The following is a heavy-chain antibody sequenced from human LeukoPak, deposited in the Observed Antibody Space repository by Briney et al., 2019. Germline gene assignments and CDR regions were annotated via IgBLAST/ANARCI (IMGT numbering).Heavy chain of an antibody. CDR3: AKDHIVVVPAVSSNFDY. J-gene: IGHJ4*02. Sequence: GGSLRLSCAASGFTFSSYAMSWVRQAPGKGLEWVSAISGSGGSTYYADSVKGRFTISRDNSKNTLYLQMNSLRAEDTAVYYCAKDHIVVVPAVSSNFDYWGQGTLVTVSS. CDR1: GFTFSSYA. D-gene: IGHD2-2*01. V-gene: IGHV3-23*01. CDR2: ISGSGGST.